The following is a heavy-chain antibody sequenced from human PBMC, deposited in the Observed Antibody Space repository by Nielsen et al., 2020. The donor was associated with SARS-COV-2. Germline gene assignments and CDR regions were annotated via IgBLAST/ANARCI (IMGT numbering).Heavy chain of an antibody. J-gene: IGHJ4*02. CDR1: GFTVSNNY. D-gene: IGHD1-26*01. CDR3: ARDSSGSYHYFDY. Sequence: GESLKISCAASGFTVSNNYMSWVRQAPGKGLEWVSIIYSGGSIYYADSVKGRFTVSRDNSKNTLYLQMNSLRAEDTAVYHCARDSSGSYHYFDYWGQGTLVTVSS. CDR2: IYSGGSI. V-gene: IGHV3-53*01.